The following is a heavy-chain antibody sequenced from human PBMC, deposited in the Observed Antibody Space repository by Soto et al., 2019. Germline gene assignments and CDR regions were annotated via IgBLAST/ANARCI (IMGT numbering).Heavy chain of an antibody. D-gene: IGHD3-22*01. CDR3: ARDRGPSSGYYPYWFDP. Sequence: QVQLVQSGAEAKKPGSSVKVSCKASGGTFSSYAISWVRQAPGQGLEWMGEIIPIFGTANYAQKFQGRVTITADESTSTAYMELSSLRSEDTAAYYCARDRGPSSGYYPYWFDPWGQGTLVTVSS. CDR2: IIPIFGTA. J-gene: IGHJ5*02. CDR1: GGTFSSYA. V-gene: IGHV1-69*12.